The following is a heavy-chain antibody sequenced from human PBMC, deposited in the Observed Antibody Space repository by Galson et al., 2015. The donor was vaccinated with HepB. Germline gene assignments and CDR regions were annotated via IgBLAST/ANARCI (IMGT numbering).Heavy chain of an antibody. CDR1: GYTFTSYG. Sequence: QSGAEVKKPGASVTVSFKASGYTFTSYGISWVRQAPGQGLEWMGWISAYNGNTNYAQKLQGRVTMTTDTSTSTAYMELRSLRSDDTAVYSCAREPPSSGIAVAGHDAFDIWGQGTMVTVSS. D-gene: IGHD6-19*01. J-gene: IGHJ3*02. V-gene: IGHV1-18*01. CDR2: ISAYNGNT. CDR3: AREPPSSGIAVAGHDAFDI.